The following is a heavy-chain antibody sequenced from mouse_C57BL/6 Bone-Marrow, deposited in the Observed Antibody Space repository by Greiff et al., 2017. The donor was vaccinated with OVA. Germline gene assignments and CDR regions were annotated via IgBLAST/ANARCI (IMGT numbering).Heavy chain of an antibody. CDR1: GYAFTNYL. Sequence: QVQLQQSGAELVRPGTSVKVSCKASGYAFTNYLIEWVKQRPGQGLEWIGVINPGSGGTNYNEKFKGKATLTADKSSSTAYMQLSSLTSEDSAVYFCAVNYYDYPLDYWGQGTTLTVSS. CDR2: INPGSGGT. J-gene: IGHJ2*01. V-gene: IGHV1-54*01. CDR3: AVNYYDYPLDY. D-gene: IGHD2-4*01.